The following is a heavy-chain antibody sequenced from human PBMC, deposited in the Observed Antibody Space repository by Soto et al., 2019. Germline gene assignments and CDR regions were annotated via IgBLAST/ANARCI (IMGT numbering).Heavy chain of an antibody. CDR3: AREYGLGTFDY. J-gene: IGHJ4*02. CDR2: ISGYNGNT. Sequence: GASVKVSGKASGYTCTSYGISWVRKAPGQGLEWMGWISGYNGNTNYAQKLQGRVTMTADTSTSTASMELRSLRSDDTAVYYCAREYGLGTFDYWGQGTLVTVSS. D-gene: IGHD3-10*01. CDR1: GYTCTSYG. V-gene: IGHV1-18*01.